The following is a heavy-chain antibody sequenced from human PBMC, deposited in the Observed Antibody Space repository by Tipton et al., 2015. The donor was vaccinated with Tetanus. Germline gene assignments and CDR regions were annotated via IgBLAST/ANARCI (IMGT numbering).Heavy chain of an antibody. D-gene: IGHD2-2*02. J-gene: IGHJ4*02. V-gene: IGHV3-23*01. Sequence: GSLRLSCVASGLPFSDFAMTWVRQAPGKGLDWVSTISVSGTTYNADSVKGRFTISRDNSLNTLYLQMNSLRAEDTGIYYCASPVRAHLYAFDYWGQGSLVTVS. CDR2: ISVSGTT. CDR1: GLPFSDFA. CDR3: ASPVRAHLYAFDY.